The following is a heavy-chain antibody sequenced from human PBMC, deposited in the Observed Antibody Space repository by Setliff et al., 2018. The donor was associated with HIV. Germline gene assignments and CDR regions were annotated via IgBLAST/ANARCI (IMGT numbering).Heavy chain of an antibody. V-gene: IGHV4-34*01. J-gene: IGHJ6*01. D-gene: IGHD2-15*01. CDR3: ARGIGPHPLGGRPSDYYGMDV. CDR2: INHIGIT. Sequence: SETLSLTCAVYGGSFSGYYWSWIRQPPGKGLEWIGEINHIGITEDNPSLKSRVTITVDTSKNQSSLKLRSVTVADTAVYYCARGIGPHPLGGRPSDYYGMDVWGQGTTVTVSS. CDR1: GGSFSGYY.